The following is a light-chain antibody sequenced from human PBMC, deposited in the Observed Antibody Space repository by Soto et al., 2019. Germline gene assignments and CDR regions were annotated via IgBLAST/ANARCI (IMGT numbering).Light chain of an antibody. J-gene: IGKJ3*01. Sequence: DIQMTQSPSTLSASVGDRVTITCRASQSISSWLAWYQQKPGKAPKLLIYDASSLESGVPSRFSGSGSGTEFTLTISILQPDDFAPYYCQQYNSYSFTFGPGTKVDIK. CDR3: QQYNSYSFT. CDR1: QSISSW. CDR2: DAS. V-gene: IGKV1-5*01.